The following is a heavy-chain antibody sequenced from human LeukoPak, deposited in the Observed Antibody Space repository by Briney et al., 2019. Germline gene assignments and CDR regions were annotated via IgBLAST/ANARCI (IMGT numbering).Heavy chain of an antibody. J-gene: IGHJ4*02. D-gene: IGHD6-13*01. V-gene: IGHV3-23*01. CDR1: GFIFSNYR. Sequence: GGSLRLSCAASGFIFSNYRMSWVRQAPGKGLEWVSGISGSGDSTFYAASVNGRVTISRDNSKNTLYLQMNSLRGDDTAVYYCAIDRSPYSSSLLDCWGQGTLVTVSS. CDR3: AIDRSPYSSSLLDC. CDR2: ISGSGDST.